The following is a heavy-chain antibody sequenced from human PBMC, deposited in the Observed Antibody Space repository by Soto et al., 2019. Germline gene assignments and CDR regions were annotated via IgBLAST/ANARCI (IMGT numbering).Heavy chain of an antibody. D-gene: IGHD6-13*01. CDR2: IIPIFGTA. CDR1: GGAFSSYA. J-gene: IGHJ5*02. V-gene: IGHV1-69*01. Sequence: GKGAWKASGGAFSSYAGSWVRQTTEQGLEWMGGIIPIFGTANYAQKFQGRVTITADESTSTAYMELSSLRSEDTAVYYCARGQSSSWYVDCFDPWGQATLVTVSS. CDR3: ARGQSSSWYVDCFDP.